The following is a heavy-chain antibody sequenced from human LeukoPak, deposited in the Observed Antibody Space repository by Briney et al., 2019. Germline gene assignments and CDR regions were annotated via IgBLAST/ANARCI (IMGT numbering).Heavy chain of an antibody. D-gene: IGHD2-15*01. Sequence: SQTLSLTCTVSGGSISEGNHFWTWIRQPAGKGLEWIGYIYYSGSPYSNPSLKSRLTISVDTSKNQFSLKLSSVTAADTAVYYCARVLVDCSGGSCYYFDYWGQGTLVTVSS. CDR2: IYYSGSP. CDR3: ARVLVDCSGGSCYYFDY. V-gene: IGHV4-30-4*08. J-gene: IGHJ4*02. CDR1: GGSISEGNHF.